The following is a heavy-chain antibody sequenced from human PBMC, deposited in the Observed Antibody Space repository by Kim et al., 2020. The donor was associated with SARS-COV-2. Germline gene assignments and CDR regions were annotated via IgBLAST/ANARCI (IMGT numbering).Heavy chain of an antibody. J-gene: IGHJ4*02. V-gene: IGHV3-43*02. CDR2: ISGDGGST. CDR3: AKTRGRITIFGVGIDPYYFDY. CDR1: GFTFDDYA. Sequence: GGSLRLSCAASGFTFDDYAMHWVRQAPGKGLEWVSLISGDGGSTYYADSVKGRFTISRDNSKNSLYLQMNSLRTEDTALYYCAKTRGRITIFGVGIDPYYFDYWGQGTLVTVSS. D-gene: IGHD3-3*01.